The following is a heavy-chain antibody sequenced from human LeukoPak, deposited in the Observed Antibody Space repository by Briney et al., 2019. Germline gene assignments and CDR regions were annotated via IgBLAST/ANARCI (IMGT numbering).Heavy chain of an antibody. J-gene: IGHJ5*02. V-gene: IGHV3-23*01. CDR3: ARDTLIAGTLGFDP. CDR1: GFTFGDYA. Sequence: GGSLRLSCTASGFTFGDYAMSWVRQAPGKGLEWVSAISGSGGSTYYADSVKGRFTISRDNSKNTLYLQMNSLRAEDTAVYYCARDTLIAGTLGFDPWGQGTLVTVSS. CDR2: ISGSGGST. D-gene: IGHD3-22*01.